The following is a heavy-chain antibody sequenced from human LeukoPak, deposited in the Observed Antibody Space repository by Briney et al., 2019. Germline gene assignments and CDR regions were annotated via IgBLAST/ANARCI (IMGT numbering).Heavy chain of an antibody. CDR3: ARGRSYYYDSSGSFDY. Sequence: PGGSLRLACAASGFTVSSNYISWVRQAPGKGLEWVSVFYSGGSTYYADSVKGRFTISRDNSKNAQYIQMNRVRAEDTAVYYCARGRSYYYDSSGSFDYWGQGTLVTVSS. CDR2: FYSGGST. D-gene: IGHD3-22*01. J-gene: IGHJ4*02. V-gene: IGHV3-66*01. CDR1: GFTVSSNY.